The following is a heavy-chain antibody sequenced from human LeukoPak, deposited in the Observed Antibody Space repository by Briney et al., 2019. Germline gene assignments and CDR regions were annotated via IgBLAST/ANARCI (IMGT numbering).Heavy chain of an antibody. D-gene: IGHD2-2*01. V-gene: IGHV4-59*01. CDR3: ARVFGKYQLPPGLYYYYGMDV. CDR2: IYYSGST. Sequence: SETLSLTCTVSGGSISSYYWSWTRQPPGKGLEWIGYIYYSGSTNYNPSLKSRVTISVDTSKNQFSLKLSSVTAADTAVYYCARVFGKYQLPPGLYYYYGMDVWGQGTTVTVSS. CDR1: GGSISSYY. J-gene: IGHJ6*02.